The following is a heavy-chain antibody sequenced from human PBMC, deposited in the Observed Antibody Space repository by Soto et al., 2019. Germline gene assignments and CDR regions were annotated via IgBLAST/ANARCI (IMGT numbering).Heavy chain of an antibody. CDR2: IYSGGST. CDR3: ARHGYNYGGGYFDY. CDR1: GFTVSSNY. J-gene: IGHJ4*02. Sequence: TGGSLRLSCAASGFTVSSNYMSWVRQAPGKGLEWVSVIYSGGSTYYADSVKGRFTISRDNSKNTLYLQMNSLRAEDTAVYYCARHGYNYGGGYFDYWGQGTLVTVSS. V-gene: IGHV3-66*04. D-gene: IGHD5-18*01.